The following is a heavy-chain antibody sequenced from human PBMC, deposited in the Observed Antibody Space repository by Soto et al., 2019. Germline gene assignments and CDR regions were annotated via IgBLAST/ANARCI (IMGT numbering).Heavy chain of an antibody. CDR3: ARAWGYCSGGSCYSEDYSDY. Sequence: ASVKVSCKASGYTFTGYYMHWVRQAPGQGLEWMGWINPNSGGTNYAQKFQGWVTMTRDTSISTAYMELSRLRSDDTAVYYCARAWGYCSGGSCYSEDYSDYWGQGTLVTVSS. J-gene: IGHJ4*02. V-gene: IGHV1-2*04. D-gene: IGHD2-15*01. CDR1: GYTFTGYY. CDR2: INPNSGGT.